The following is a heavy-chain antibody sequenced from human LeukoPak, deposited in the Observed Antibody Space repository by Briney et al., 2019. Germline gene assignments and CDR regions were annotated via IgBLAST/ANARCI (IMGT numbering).Heavy chain of an antibody. V-gene: IGHV3-23*01. CDR1: GFTFSIYA. Sequence: GGSLRLSCAASGFTFSIYAMSWVRQAPGKGLEWVSAGSTYYADSVKGRFTISRDNSKNTLYLQMNSLRAEDTAVYYCARTYGSGTYYFDYWGQGTVVTVSS. D-gene: IGHD3-10*01. CDR3: ARTYGSGTYYFDY. CDR2: GST. J-gene: IGHJ4*02.